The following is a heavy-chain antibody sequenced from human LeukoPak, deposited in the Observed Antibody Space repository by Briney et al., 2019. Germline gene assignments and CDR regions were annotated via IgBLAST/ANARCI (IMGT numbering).Heavy chain of an antibody. V-gene: IGHV3-48*01. J-gene: IGHJ4*02. CDR3: ARRSGTNYALDF. Sequence: GGSLRLSCAASGFTFSDYTVNWVRQAPGKGLEWVSYISTSGATIYYADSVKGRFTISRDNAKNSLYLQMNSLRAEDTALYYCARRSGTNYALDFWGQGTLVTVSS. CDR1: GFTFSDYT. CDR2: ISTSGATI. D-gene: IGHD1-26*01.